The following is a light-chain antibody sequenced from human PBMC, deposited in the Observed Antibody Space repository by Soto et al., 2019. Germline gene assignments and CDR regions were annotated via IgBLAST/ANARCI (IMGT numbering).Light chain of an antibody. V-gene: IGKV1-17*01. Sequence: DIQMTQSPSSLSASVGDRVTITCRASQGIRHDLGWYQQKPGKAHKRLIYAASSLQSGVPSRFSGSGSGTEFTLTISSLQPEDFATDYCLHHNSYPWTFGQGPKVEIK. CDR1: QGIRHD. J-gene: IGKJ1*01. CDR3: LHHNSYPWT. CDR2: AAS.